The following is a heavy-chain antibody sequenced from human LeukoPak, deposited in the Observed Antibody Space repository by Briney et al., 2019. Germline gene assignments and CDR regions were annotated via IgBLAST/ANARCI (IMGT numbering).Heavy chain of an antibody. CDR1: GFTFSSYA. Sequence: GGSLRLSCAASGFTFSSYAMSWIRQAPGKGLEWVSAISGSGGSTYYADSVKGRFTISRDNSKNTLYLQMNSLRAEDTAVYCCAKVAFEHYDILTGYYYFDYWGQGTLVTVSS. CDR2: ISGSGGST. CDR3: AKVAFEHYDILTGYYYFDY. V-gene: IGHV3-23*01. J-gene: IGHJ4*02. D-gene: IGHD3-9*01.